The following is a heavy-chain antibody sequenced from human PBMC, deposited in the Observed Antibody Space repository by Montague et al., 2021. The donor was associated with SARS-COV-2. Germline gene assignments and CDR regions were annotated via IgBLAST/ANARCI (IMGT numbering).Heavy chain of an antibody. CDR1: GDSTNKSYFY. CDR2: VYYSGDT. Sequence: SETLSLTCNVSGDSTNKSYFYWGWIRQPPGKGLEWIGNVYYSGDTHYNAALKSRLTISVDTSKNQFSLKLNSVTAADTAVYYCARRINSVSYFDSWGQGTLVTVPS. V-gene: IGHV4-39*01. J-gene: IGHJ4*02. CDR3: ARRINSVSYFDS. D-gene: IGHD1-26*01.